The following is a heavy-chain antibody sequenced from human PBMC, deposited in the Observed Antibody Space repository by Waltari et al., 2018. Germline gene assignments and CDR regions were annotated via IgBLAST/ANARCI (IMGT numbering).Heavy chain of an antibody. Sequence: QVQLQESGPGLVKSSQTLSLTCTVSGGSISSGYYYWSWIRQPPGKGLEWIGYIYYSGSTYYNPSLKSRVTISVDTSKNQFSLKLSSVTAADTAVYYCARGAVVAATGGFDPWGQGTLVTVSS. CDR1: GGSISSGYYY. CDR2: IYYSGST. D-gene: IGHD2-15*01. J-gene: IGHJ5*02. CDR3: ARGAVVAATGGFDP. V-gene: IGHV4-30-4*08.